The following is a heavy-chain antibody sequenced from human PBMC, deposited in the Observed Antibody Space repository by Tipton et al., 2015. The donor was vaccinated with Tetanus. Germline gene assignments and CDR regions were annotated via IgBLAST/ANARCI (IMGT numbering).Heavy chain of an antibody. Sequence: LRLSCTVSGGSISSYYWSWIRQPPGKGLEWIGYIYYSGSTNYNPSLKRRVTISVDTSKNQFSLKLSSVTAADTAVYYCARGGGLRFVEWFPHWFGPWGQGTLVTVSS. CDR2: IYYSGST. D-gene: IGHD3-3*01. V-gene: IGHV4-59*08. CDR1: GGSISSYY. J-gene: IGHJ5*02. CDR3: ARGGGLRFVEWFPHWFGP.